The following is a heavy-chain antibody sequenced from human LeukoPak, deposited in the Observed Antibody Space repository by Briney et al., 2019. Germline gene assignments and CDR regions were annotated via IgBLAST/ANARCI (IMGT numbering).Heavy chain of an antibody. CDR1: GGSISSSNW. V-gene: IGHV4-4*02. J-gene: IGHJ6*03. CDR3: AREDSGSYPTVYYMDV. CDR2: IYHSGST. D-gene: IGHD1-26*01. Sequence: SGTLSLICAVSGGSISSSNWWSWVRQPPGKGLEWIGEIYHSGSTNYNPSLKSRVTISVDKSKNQFSLKLSSVTAADTAVYFCAREDSGSYPTVYYMDVWGKGTTITVSS.